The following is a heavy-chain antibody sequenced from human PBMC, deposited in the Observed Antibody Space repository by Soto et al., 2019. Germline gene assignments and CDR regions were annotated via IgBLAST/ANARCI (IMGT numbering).Heavy chain of an antibody. CDR2: IYSGGST. Sequence: GGSLRLSCAASRFIVSDNYMSWVRQAPGKGLDWVSIIYSGGSTYYADSVRGRFTISRDVSKNTLYLQMNSLRAEDTAVYYCARGPFGAYTFDYWGQGTLVTVSS. CDR3: ARGPFGAYTFDY. D-gene: IGHD3-16*01. J-gene: IGHJ4*02. V-gene: IGHV3-66*01. CDR1: RFIVSDNY.